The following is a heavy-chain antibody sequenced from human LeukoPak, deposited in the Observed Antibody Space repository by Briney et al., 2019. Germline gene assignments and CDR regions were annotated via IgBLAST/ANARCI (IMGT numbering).Heavy chain of an antibody. CDR2: IRYDGSNK. CDR1: GFTFTKYW. Sequence: GGSLRLSCAASGFTFTKYWMTWVRQAPGKGLEWVAFIRYDGSNKYYADSVKGRFTISRDNSKNTLYLQMNSLRAEDTAVYYCAKVHSGYSSGCSDYWGQGTLVTVSS. V-gene: IGHV3-30*02. CDR3: AKVHSGYSSGCSDY. D-gene: IGHD6-19*01. J-gene: IGHJ4*02.